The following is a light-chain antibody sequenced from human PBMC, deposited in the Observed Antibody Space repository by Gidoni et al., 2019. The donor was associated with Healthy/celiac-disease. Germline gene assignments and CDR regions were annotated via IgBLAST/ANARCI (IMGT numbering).Light chain of an antibody. CDR1: QSISSY. CDR2: AAS. CDR3: QQSYSTPRK. J-gene: IGKJ1*01. V-gene: IGKV1-39*01. Sequence: DLKMTQSPSSLSASVGDRVIITCRASQSISSYLNWYQQKPGKAPKLLIYAASSLQSGVPSRFSGSGSGTDFTLTISSLQPEDFSTYYCQQSYSTPRKFGQGTKVEIK.